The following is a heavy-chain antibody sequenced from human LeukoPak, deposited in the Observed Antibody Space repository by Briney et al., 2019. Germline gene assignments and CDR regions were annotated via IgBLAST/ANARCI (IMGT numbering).Heavy chain of an antibody. Sequence: TSETLSLTCTVSGGSISSYYWSWIRQPPGKGLEWIGYIYYSGSTNCNPSLKSRVTISVDTSKNQFSLKLSSVTAADTAVYYCARSGSGWYRYFDLWGRGTLVTVSS. CDR2: IYYSGST. D-gene: IGHD6-19*01. CDR3: ARSGSGWYRYFDL. J-gene: IGHJ2*01. V-gene: IGHV4-59*01. CDR1: GGSISSYY.